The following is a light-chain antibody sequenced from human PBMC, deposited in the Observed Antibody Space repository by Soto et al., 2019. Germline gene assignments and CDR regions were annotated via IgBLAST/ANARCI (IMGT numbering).Light chain of an antibody. V-gene: IGLV2-8*01. CDR1: SGDVGNYNY. CDR3: CSYAGSNIV. Sequence: QSALTQPPSASGSPGQSVTISCTGTSGDVGNYNYVSWYQQHPGKAPKLMIYEVNKRPSGVPDRFSGSKSGNTASLTVSGLQAEDEADYYCCSYAGSNIVFGGGTKLTVL. J-gene: IGLJ2*01. CDR2: EVN.